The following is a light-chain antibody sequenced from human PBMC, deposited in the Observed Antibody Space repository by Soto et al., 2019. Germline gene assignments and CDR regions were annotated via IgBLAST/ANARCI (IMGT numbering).Light chain of an antibody. V-gene: IGKV3-20*01. CDR3: QQFGSSRIT. CDR2: GAS. CDR1: QSVSSSY. J-gene: IGKJ5*01. Sequence: EIVLTQSPGTLSLSPGERATLSCRASQSVSSSYLAWYQQKPGQAPRLLIYGASSRATGIPDRFSGSGSGTDFTLTISRLEPEDFAVYYCQQFGSSRITFCQGIRLEI.